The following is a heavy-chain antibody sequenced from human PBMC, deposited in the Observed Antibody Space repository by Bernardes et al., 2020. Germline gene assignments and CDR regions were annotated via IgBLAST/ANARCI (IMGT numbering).Heavy chain of an antibody. CDR3: ARDGDATIPLED. Sequence: GGSLRLSCVASGFTFSSHWMHWVRQAPGEGPVWVSLIKIDGSETRYADSVKGRFTISRDNAKNTVYLQMNSLRAEDTAVYYCARDGDATIPLEDWGQGTLVTVSS. CDR1: GFTFSSHW. CDR2: IKIDGSET. D-gene: IGHD3-3*01. V-gene: IGHV3-74*01. J-gene: IGHJ4*02.